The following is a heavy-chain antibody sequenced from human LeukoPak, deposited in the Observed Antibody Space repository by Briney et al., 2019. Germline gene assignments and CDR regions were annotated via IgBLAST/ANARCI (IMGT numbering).Heavy chain of an antibody. Sequence: GSLRLSCAASGFTFSRYGMHWVRQAPGKGLEWVAFIRYDGSNKYHVDSVKGRFSISRDNSKNTLYLQMNSLRAEDTAVYYCAKSRGEQLYFRDSDYWGQGILVTVSS. CDR3: AKSRGEQLYFRDSDY. J-gene: IGHJ4*02. CDR1: GFTFSRYG. D-gene: IGHD1-26*01. V-gene: IGHV3-30*02. CDR2: IRYDGSNK.